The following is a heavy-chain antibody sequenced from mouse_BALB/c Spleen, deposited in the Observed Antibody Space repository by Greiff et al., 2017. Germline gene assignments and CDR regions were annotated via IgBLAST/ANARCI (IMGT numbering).Heavy chain of an antibody. V-gene: IGHV1S29*02. CDR1: GYTFTDYN. D-gene: IGHD1-1*01. CDR3: GVYYGSSLYYYAMDY. J-gene: IGHJ4*01. CDR2: IYPYNGGT. Sequence: EVQLQQSGPELVKPGASVKISCKASGYTFTDYNMHWVKQSHGKSLEWIGYIYPYNGGTGYNQKFKSKATLTVDNSSSTAYMELRSLTSEDSAVYYCGVYYGSSLYYYAMDYWGQGTSVTVSS.